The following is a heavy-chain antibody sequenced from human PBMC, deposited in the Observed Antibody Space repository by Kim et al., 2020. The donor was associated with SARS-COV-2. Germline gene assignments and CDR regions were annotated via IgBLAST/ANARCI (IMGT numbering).Heavy chain of an antibody. CDR1: GFTFSSYD. V-gene: IGHV3-13*04. CDR2: IGTAGDT. D-gene: IGHD3-9*01. Sequence: GGSLRLSCAASGFTFSSYDMHWVRQATGKGLEWVSAIGTAGDTYYPGSVKGRFTISRENAKNSLYLQMNSLRAGDTAVYYCARGGKLRYFDWLYGADYYYYGMDVWGQGTTVTVSS. CDR3: ARGGKLRYFDWLYGADYYYYGMDV. J-gene: IGHJ6*02.